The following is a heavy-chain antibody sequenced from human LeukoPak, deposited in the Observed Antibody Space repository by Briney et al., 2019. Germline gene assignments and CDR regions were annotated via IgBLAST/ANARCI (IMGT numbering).Heavy chain of an antibody. CDR3: ARFKGELRDAFDI. J-gene: IGHJ3*02. V-gene: IGHV6-1*01. D-gene: IGHD1-26*01. CDR2: TYYRSKWYN. CDR1: GDSVSSNSAA. Sequence: SQTLSLTCAISGDSVSSNSAAWNWIRQSPSRGLEWLGRTYYRSKWYNDYAVSVKSRITISPDTSKSQFSLQLNSVTPEDTAGYYCARFKGELRDAFDIWGQGTMVTVSS.